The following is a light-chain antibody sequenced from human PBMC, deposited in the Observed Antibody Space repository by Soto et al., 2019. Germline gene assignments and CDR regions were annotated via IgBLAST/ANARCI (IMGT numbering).Light chain of an antibody. CDR1: QSVSSNY. Sequence: EDMLTQSPGTLSLSPGERATLSCRASQSVSSNYLAWYQQKSGHAPRLLIYGASNRATGIPDRFSGSGSGTDFTLTIRRLEPEDFAVYCCQQYDTSPRTFGQWTKVEFK. CDR2: GAS. CDR3: QQYDTSPRT. J-gene: IGKJ1*01. V-gene: IGKV3-20*01.